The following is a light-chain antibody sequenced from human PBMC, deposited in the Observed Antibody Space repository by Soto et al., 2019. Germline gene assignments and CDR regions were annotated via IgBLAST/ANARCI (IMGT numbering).Light chain of an antibody. J-gene: IGKJ2*01. CDR1: QGISNW. CDR2: ATS. V-gene: IGKV1-12*01. Sequence: DIQMTQSPSSVSASVGDRVTITCRASQGISNWLAWYQQKAGKAPKLLIYATSTLQSGVPSRFRGSGSGTEFTLTISSLQPEDAATYYCQQANSFPYTFGQGTKLEIK. CDR3: QQANSFPYT.